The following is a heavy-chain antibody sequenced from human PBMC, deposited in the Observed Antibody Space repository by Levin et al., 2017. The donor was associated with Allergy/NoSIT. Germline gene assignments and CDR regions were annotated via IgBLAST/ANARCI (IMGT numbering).Heavy chain of an antibody. J-gene: IGHJ4*02. V-gene: IGHV3-23*01. CDR2: ISGSGGST. CDR3: AKELGGTSGGYTVDY. Sequence: PGESLKISCAASGFTFSSYAMDWVRQAPGKGLEWVSAISGSGGSTYYADSVKGRFTISRDNSKNTLYLQMNSLTGEDTAVYYCAKELGGTSGGYTVDYWGRGTLVTVSS. CDR1: GFTFSSYA. D-gene: IGHD6-19*01.